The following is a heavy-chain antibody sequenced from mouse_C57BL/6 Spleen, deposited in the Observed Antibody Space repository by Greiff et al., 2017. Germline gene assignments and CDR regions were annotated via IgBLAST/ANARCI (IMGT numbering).Heavy chain of an antibody. Sequence: VKLMESGPELVKPGASVKISCKASGYAFSSSWMNWVKQRPGKGLEWIGRIYPGDGDTNYNGKFKGKATLTADKSSSTAYMQLSSLTSEDSAVYFCATSYYSNFYYAMDYWGQGTSVTVSS. CDR2: IYPGDGDT. CDR3: ATSYYSNFYYAMDY. J-gene: IGHJ4*01. CDR1: GYAFSSSW. D-gene: IGHD2-5*01. V-gene: IGHV1-82*01.